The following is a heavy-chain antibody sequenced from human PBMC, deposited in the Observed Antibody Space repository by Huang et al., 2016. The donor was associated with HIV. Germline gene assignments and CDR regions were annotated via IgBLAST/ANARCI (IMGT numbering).Heavy chain of an antibody. D-gene: IGHD2-15*01. Sequence: QVHLVESGGGVVQPGGSLRLSCAASGFKLSGFGMHWVRQAPGKGLEWVAVISYDGRSQFYTDSVKGRFTSSRDNSDNTLALQMKGLRPDDTAVYYCAKESRWFSDFDHWGQGVLVSVSS. V-gene: IGHV3-30*18. J-gene: IGHJ4*02. CDR3: AKESRWFSDFDH. CDR1: GFKLSGFG. CDR2: ISYDGRSQ.